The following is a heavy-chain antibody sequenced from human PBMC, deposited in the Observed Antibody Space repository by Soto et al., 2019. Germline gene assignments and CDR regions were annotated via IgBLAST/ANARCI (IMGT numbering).Heavy chain of an antibody. Sequence: SETLSLTCTVSGGSISSSSYYWGWIRQPPGKGLEWIGSIYYSGSTYYNPSLKSRVTISVDTSKNQFSLKLSSVTAADTAVYYCARSYYDSSGYPYYFDYWGQGTLVTVSS. CDR3: ARSYYDSSGYPYYFDY. V-gene: IGHV4-39*01. CDR2: IYYSGST. J-gene: IGHJ4*02. D-gene: IGHD3-22*01. CDR1: GGSISSSSYY.